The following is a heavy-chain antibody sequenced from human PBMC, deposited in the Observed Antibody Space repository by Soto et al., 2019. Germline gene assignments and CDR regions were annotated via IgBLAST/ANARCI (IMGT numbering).Heavy chain of an antibody. CDR1: GGSFSGYN. CDR3: ARGRIMITFGGVIVLYGMDV. Sequence: SETLSLTCAVYGGSFSGYNWSWIRQPPGKGLEWIGEIKHSGSTNYSPSLKSRVTISVDTSKNQFSLKLSSVTAADTAVYYCARGRIMITFGGVIVLYGMDVWGQGTTVTVSS. J-gene: IGHJ6*02. V-gene: IGHV4-34*01. CDR2: IKHSGST. D-gene: IGHD3-16*02.